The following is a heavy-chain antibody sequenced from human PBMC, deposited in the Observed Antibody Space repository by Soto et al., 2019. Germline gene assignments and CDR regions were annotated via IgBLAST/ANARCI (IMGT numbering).Heavy chain of an antibody. D-gene: IGHD5-12*01. J-gene: IGHJ4*02. CDR1: GGSISSGGYS. CDR2: IYHSGGT. CDR3: AAGGGLPRYY. Sequence: QLQLQESGSGLVKPSQTLATTCAVSGGSISSGGYSWSWLRQPPGKGLEWIGYIYHSGGTYYNPSLKSRVTISVDRSKNQFSLTLSSVTAADTAVYYCAAGGGLPRYYWCQGTLVTVSS. V-gene: IGHV4-30-2*01.